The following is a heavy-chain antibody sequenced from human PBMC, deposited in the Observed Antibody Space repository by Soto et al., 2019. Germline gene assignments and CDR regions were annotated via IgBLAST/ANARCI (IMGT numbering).Heavy chain of an antibody. D-gene: IGHD2-2*01. CDR2: INPSGGST. CDR3: AREACSSTSCYGHYGMDV. J-gene: IGHJ6*02. V-gene: IGHV1-46*01. CDR1: GYTFTSYY. Sequence: ASVKVSCKASGYTFTSYYMHWVRQAPGQGLEWMGIINPSGGSTGYAQKFQGRVTMTRDTSTSTVYMELSSLRSEDTAVYYCAREACSSTSCYGHYGMDVWGQGTTVTVSS.